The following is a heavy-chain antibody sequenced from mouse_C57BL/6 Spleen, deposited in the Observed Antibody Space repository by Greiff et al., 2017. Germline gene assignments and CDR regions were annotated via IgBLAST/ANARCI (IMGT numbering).Heavy chain of an antibody. CDR2: ISSGSSTI. CDR3: ATLPEPYGNNWYFDV. V-gene: IGHV5-17*01. Sequence: EVQLVESGGGLVKPGGSLKLSCAASGFTFSDYGMHWVRQAPEKGLEWVAYISSGSSTIYYADTVKGRFTISRDNAKNTLFLQMTSLRSEDTAMYYCATLPEPYGNNWYFDVWGTGTTVTVSS. CDR1: GFTFSDYG. D-gene: IGHD2-1*01. J-gene: IGHJ1*03.